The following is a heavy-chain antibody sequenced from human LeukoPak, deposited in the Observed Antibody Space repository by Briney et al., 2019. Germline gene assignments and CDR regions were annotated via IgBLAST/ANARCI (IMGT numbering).Heavy chain of an antibody. D-gene: IGHD2-2*01. V-gene: IGHV3-23*01. J-gene: IGHJ5*02. CDR3: AKDNIVVVPAAIS. CDR2: ISGRGGST. Sequence: GGSLRLSCAASGFTFSSYAMSWVRQAPGKGLDWVSAISGRGGSTYYADSVKGRFTISRDNSKNTLYLQMNSLRAEDTAVYYCAKDNIVVVPAAISWGQGALVTVSS. CDR1: GFTFSSYA.